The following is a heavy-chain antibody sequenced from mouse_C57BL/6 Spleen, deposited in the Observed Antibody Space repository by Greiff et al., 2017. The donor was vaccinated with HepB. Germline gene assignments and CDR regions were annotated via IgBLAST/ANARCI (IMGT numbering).Heavy chain of an antibody. CDR3: ARPGSSYHWYFDV. D-gene: IGHD1-1*01. CDR1: GFTFTDYY. V-gene: IGHV7-3*01. CDR2: IRNKANGYTT. Sequence: EVMLVGSGGGLVQPGGSLSLSCAASGFTFTDYYMSWVRQPPGKALEWLGFIRNKANGYTTEYSASVKGRFTISRDNSQSILYLQMNALRAEDSATYYCARPGSSYHWYFDVWGTGTTVTVSS. J-gene: IGHJ1*03.